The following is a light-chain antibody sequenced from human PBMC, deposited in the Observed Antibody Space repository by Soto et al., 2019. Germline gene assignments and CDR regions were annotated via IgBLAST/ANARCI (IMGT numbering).Light chain of an antibody. J-gene: IGLJ3*02. CDR2: EDT. Sequence: QSALTQPASVSGSPGQSITISCTGTSGDIGSYNLLFWYQQHAGKAPKLMIYEDTKRPSGVSDRFSASKSGTTASLTISGLEAEDEADYYCCSYAGRNSWVFGVGTQLTVL. CDR3: CSYAGRNSWV. V-gene: IGLV2-23*01. CDR1: SGDIGSYNL.